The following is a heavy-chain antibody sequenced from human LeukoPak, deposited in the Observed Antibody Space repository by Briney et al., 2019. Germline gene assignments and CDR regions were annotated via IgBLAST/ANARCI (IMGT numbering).Heavy chain of an antibody. CDR2: ITSNGGST. CDR1: GFTFSSFP. V-gene: IGHV3-64*01. D-gene: IGHD3-22*01. Sequence: GGSLRLSCAASGFTFSSFPMHWVRQAPGKGLEYVSAITSNGGSTFYANSVKDRFTISRDNSKNTLSLQMGNLRAEDMAVYYCARAGSGLYYDYWGQGTLVTVSS. J-gene: IGHJ4*02. CDR3: ARAGSGLYYDY.